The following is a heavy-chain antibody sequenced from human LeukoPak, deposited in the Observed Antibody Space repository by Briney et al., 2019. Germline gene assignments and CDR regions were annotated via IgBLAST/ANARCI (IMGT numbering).Heavy chain of an antibody. CDR1: GFTFSSYG. CDR2: IWYDGSNK. Sequence: PGRSLRLSCAASGFTFSSYGMHWVRQAPGKGLEWVAVIWYDGSNKYYADSVKGRFTISRDNAKNSLYLQMNSLRAEDTAVYYCARGSPYSSSPRDWGQGTLVTVSS. D-gene: IGHD6-6*01. CDR3: ARGSPYSSSPRD. J-gene: IGHJ4*02. V-gene: IGHV3-33*01.